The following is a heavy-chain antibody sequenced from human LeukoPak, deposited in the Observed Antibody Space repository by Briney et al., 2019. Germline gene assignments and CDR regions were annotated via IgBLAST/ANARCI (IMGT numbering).Heavy chain of an antibody. V-gene: IGHV4-59*01. CDR3: ASVSGSHHDAFDI. CDR2: IYYSGST. J-gene: IGHJ3*02. CDR1: GGSISSYY. Sequence: SETLSLTCTVSGGSISSYYWSWIRQPPGKGLEWIGYIYYSGSTNYNPSLKNRVTISVDTSKNQFSLKLSSVTAADTAVYYCASVSGSHHDAFDIWGQGTMVTVSS. D-gene: IGHD1-26*01.